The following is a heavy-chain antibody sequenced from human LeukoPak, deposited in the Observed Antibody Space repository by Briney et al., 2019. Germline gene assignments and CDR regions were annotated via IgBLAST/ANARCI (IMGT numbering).Heavy chain of an antibody. CDR3: ARGRSGSRWQPFDY. J-gene: IGHJ4*02. CDR2: EWYDGSNK. CDR1: GFTFSNYG. D-gene: IGHD6-13*01. V-gene: IGHV3-33*01. Sequence: GSSLRLSCAASGFTFSNYGMHWVRQAPGKGLEWVAVEWYDGSNKYYADSVKGRFTISRDNSKNTLYLQMNSLRDEDTAVYYCARGRSGSRWQPFDYWGQGTLVTVSS.